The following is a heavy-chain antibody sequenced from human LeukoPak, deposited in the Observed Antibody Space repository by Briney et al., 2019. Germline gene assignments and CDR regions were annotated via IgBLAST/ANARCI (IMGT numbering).Heavy chain of an antibody. CDR1: GGLTGSGTYY. V-gene: IGHV4-39*01. D-gene: IGHD2-15*01. Sequence: PSETLSLTCTVSGGLTGSGTYYWGWIRQPPGKGLEWIGSHYYNGNTYYNPSLKSRVTISADTSRSQFSLRLTSVTAADTAVYFCGRAPSSWGQGILVTVSS. CDR3: GRAPSS. J-gene: IGHJ5*02. CDR2: HYYNGNT.